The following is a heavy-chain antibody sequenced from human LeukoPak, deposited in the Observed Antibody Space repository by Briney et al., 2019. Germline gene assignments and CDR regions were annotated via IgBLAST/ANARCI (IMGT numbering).Heavy chain of an antibody. CDR2: ISGSGGST. J-gene: IGHJ4*02. Sequence: GGSLRLSCAASGFTFSSYAMSWVRQAPGKGLEWVSAISGSGGSTYYADSVKGRFTISRDNSKNTLYLQMNSLRAEDTAVYYCASYPLNDCSSTNCPPGGWGQGTLVTVSS. V-gene: IGHV3-23*01. CDR1: GFTFSSYA. CDR3: ASYPLNDCSSTNCPPGG. D-gene: IGHD2-2*01.